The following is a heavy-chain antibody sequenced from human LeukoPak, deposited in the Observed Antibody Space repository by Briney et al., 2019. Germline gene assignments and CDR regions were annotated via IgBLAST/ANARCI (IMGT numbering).Heavy chain of an antibody. Sequence: GGSLRLSCAASGFTLSGYWMHWVRHAPGKGVVWVSRIKSDGSSAIYADSVKGRFTISRDNAKNTLYLQMTSLRAEDTAVYYCARVLSTTDFDYWGQGTLVTVSS. CDR1: GFTLSGYW. V-gene: IGHV3-74*01. J-gene: IGHJ4*02. CDR3: ARVLSTTDFDY. CDR2: IKSDGSSA. D-gene: IGHD1-7*01.